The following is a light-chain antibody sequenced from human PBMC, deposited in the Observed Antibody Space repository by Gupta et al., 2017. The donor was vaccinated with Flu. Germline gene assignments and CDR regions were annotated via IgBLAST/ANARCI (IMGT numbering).Light chain of an antibody. Sequence: EIVLTQSPGTLSLAPGDRATLSCRATETVNSHVAWYQRRPGQAPRLLIHGASNRHTGVPDRFNGSGFGTDFTLTISRLEPEDFAVYFCQRYGLSPATFGQATQVEMK. J-gene: IGKJ1*01. V-gene: IGKV3-20*01. CDR1: ETVNSH. CDR3: QRYGLSPAT. CDR2: GAS.